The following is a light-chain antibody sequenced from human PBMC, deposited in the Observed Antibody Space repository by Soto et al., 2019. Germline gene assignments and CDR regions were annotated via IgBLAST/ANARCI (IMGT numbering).Light chain of an antibody. Sequence: SVLTQPPSASATPGQRVTISCSGSNSNIGTNTVNWYQQLPGTAPRLLIYTNNQRPSGVPQRFSGSKTGTSASLAIGGLRSEDGAEYYCAAWDDSLGAYVFGTGTKVTVL. CDR3: AAWDDSLGAYV. CDR2: TNN. J-gene: IGLJ1*01. V-gene: IGLV1-44*01. CDR1: NSNIGTNT.